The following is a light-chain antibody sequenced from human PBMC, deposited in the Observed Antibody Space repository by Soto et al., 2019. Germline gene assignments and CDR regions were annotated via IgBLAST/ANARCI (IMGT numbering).Light chain of an antibody. J-gene: IGKJ4*01. CDR3: QQSHSSPLS. V-gene: IGKV1-39*01. Sequence: IQMTQSPSSLSASVGDRVTITCRASQNIGRNLNWYQQKPGEAPELLIYTASNLQSGVPTRFSGSGSGTDFALSSRSPQAADSAVYYCQQSHSSPLSCGGGTKVEFK. CDR1: QNIGRN. CDR2: TAS.